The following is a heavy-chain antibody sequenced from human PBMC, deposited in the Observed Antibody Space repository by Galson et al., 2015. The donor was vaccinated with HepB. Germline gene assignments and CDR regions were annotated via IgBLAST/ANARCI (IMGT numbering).Heavy chain of an antibody. CDR2: IIPIFGSA. D-gene: IGHD3-22*01. J-gene: IGHJ1*01. V-gene: IGHV1-69*13. CDR1: GGSFSSRT. Sequence: SVKVSCKASGGSFSSRTISWVRQAPGQGLEWMGGIIPIFGSANYAQKFQDRVTITADESTRTTYMELSSLRSDDTAVYYCARQYDASGYYAYWGQGTLVTVSS. CDR3: ARQYDASGYYAY.